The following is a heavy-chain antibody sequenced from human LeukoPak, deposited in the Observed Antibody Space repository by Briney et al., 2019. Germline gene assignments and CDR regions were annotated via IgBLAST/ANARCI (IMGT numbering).Heavy chain of an antibody. Sequence: PSGTLSLTSPVSARSLSSSSYYWGWIRQPPGTGLEWIGRIYYSGSTYYNPSLKSRVTISVDTSKNQFFLKLSSVTAADTAVYYCARDKAAAGGEYFDYWGQRSLVTVSS. CDR2: IYYSGST. CDR3: ARDKAAAGGEYFDY. CDR1: ARSLSSSSYY. J-gene: IGHJ4*02. D-gene: IGHD6-13*01. V-gene: IGHV4-39*07.